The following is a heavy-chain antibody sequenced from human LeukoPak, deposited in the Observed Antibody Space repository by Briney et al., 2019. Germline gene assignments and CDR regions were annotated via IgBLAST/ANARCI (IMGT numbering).Heavy chain of an antibody. Sequence: RASVKVSCKAFGYTFTSYYMHWVRQAPGQGLEWMGIINPSGGSTSYAQKFQGRVTMTRDTSTSTVYMELSSLRSEDTAVYYCARDLGVRGYSYGVFDYWGQGTLVTVSS. CDR2: INPSGGST. V-gene: IGHV1-46*01. J-gene: IGHJ4*02. CDR1: GYTFTSYY. CDR3: ARDLGVRGYSYGVFDY. D-gene: IGHD5-18*01.